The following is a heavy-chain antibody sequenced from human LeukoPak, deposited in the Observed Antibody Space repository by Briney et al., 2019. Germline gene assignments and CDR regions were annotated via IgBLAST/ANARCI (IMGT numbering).Heavy chain of an antibody. CDR1: GFTFSRNV. V-gene: IGHV3-30*01. CDR3: ARGGIPTGPYYYFYYMDV. D-gene: IGHD3-10*01. Sequence: TGSSLRLSCAASGFTFSRNVMHWVRQAPGKGLEWVTLISYDGNNKFYADSVKGRFTISRDNSRNTLFLQMNSLRGEDAAVYSCARGGIPTGPYYYFYYMDVWGKGTAVTVSS. J-gene: IGHJ6*03. CDR2: ISYDGNNK.